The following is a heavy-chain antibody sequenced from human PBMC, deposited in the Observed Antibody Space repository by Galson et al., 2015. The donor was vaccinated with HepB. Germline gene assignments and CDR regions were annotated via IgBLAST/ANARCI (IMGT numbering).Heavy chain of an antibody. CDR3: ARPIAAAGTLDY. D-gene: IGHD6-13*01. CDR1: GYTFTGYY. J-gene: IGHJ4*02. CDR2: INPNSGGT. V-gene: IGHV1-2*02. Sequence: SVKVSCKASGYTFTGYYMHWVRQAPGQGLEWMGWINPNSGGTNYAQKFQSRVTMTRDTSISTAYMELSRLRSDDTAVYYCARPIAAAGTLDYWGQGTLVTVSS.